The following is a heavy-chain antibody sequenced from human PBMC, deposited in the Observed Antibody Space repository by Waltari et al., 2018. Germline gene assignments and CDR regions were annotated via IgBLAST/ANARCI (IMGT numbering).Heavy chain of an antibody. J-gene: IGHJ6*03. CDR3: ARRIAAAGNYYYYYYYMDV. D-gene: IGHD6-13*01. Sequence: QVQLQESGPGLVKPSETLSLTCTVSGGSISSYYWSWIRQPPGKGLEWIGYIYYSGSTNYNPSLKSRVTISVDTSKNQFSLKLSSVTAADTAVYYCARRIAAAGNYYYYYYYMDVWGKGTTVTISS. CDR1: GGSISSYY. V-gene: IGHV4-59*08. CDR2: IYYSGST.